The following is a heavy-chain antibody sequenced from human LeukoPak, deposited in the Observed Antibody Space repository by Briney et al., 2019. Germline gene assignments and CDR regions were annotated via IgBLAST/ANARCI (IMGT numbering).Heavy chain of an antibody. CDR1: GFTFSSYA. CDR2: ISYDGSNK. V-gene: IGHV3-30-3*01. Sequence: GGSLRLSCAASGFTFSSYAMHWVRQAPGKGLEWVAVISYDGSNKYYADSVKGRFTISRDNSKNTLYLQMNSLRAEDTAVYYCARDKVGATFFDYWGQGTLVTVSS. J-gene: IGHJ4*02. CDR3: ARDKVGATFFDY. D-gene: IGHD1-26*01.